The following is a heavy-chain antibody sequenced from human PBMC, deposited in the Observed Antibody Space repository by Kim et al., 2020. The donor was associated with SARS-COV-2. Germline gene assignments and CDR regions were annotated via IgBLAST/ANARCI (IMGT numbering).Heavy chain of an antibody. D-gene: IGHD3-9*01. CDR3: ARDVQGRYFDWLLRDTDQGAFDY. Sequence: GGSLRLSCAASGFTFSSYSMNWVRQAPGKGLEWVSSISSSSSYIYYADSVKGRFTISRDNAKNSLYLQMNSLRAEDTAVYYCARDVQGRYFDWLLRDTDQGAFDYWGQGTLVTVSS. V-gene: IGHV3-21*01. J-gene: IGHJ4*02. CDR1: GFTFSSYS. CDR2: ISSSSSYI.